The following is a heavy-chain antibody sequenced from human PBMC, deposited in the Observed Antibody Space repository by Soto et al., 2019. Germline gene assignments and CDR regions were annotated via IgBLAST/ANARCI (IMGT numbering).Heavy chain of an antibody. CDR2: IYYSGST. CDR1: GGSISSYY. D-gene: IGHD4-4*01. J-gene: IGHJ6*02. V-gene: IGHV4-59*01. CDR3: ARGEGTATTWEYYYYGMDV. Sequence: PSETLSLTCTVSGGSISSYYWSWIRQPPGKGLEWIGYIYYSGSTNYNPSLKSRVTISVDTSKNQFSLKLSSVTAADTAVYYCARGEGTATTWEYYYYGMDVWGQGTTVTVSS.